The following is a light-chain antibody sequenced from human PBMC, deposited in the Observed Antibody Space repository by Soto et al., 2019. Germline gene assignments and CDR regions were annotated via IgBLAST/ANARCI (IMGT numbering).Light chain of an antibody. CDR1: QSISFW. V-gene: IGKV1-5*03. CDR2: KAS. CDR3: QHYASYPLT. Sequence: DIQMTQSPSTLSASVGDRVTITCRASQSISFWLAWYQQKPRKAPNLLIYKASTLNSGVPSKFSGSGSGTEFTLTISSLQPDDFATYYCQHYASYPLTFGGGTKVEIK. J-gene: IGKJ4*01.